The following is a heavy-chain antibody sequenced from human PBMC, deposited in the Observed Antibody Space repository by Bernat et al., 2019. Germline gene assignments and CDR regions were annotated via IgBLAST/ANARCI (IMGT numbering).Heavy chain of an antibody. CDR2: IWHGGSHK. CDR1: RFPFSSYG. J-gene: IGHJ4*02. V-gene: IGHV3-33*01. Sequence: QVQLVESGGAVVQPGRSLRLSCAASRFPFSSYGMHWVRQTAGKGLEWVAVIWHGGSHKYYAESVKGRFTISRDNSKNTLYLEMNSLRAEDTALYYCASGSYSSGWYLDYWGQGTQVTVSS. D-gene: IGHD6-19*01. CDR3: ASGSYSSGWYLDY.